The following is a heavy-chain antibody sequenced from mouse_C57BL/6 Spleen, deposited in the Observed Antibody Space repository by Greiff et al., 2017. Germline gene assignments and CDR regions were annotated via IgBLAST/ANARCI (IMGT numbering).Heavy chain of an antibody. CDR2: ISSGGDYI. CDR3: TRAYYGSSYYFDY. CDR1: GFTFSSYA. D-gene: IGHD1-1*01. V-gene: IGHV5-9-1*02. J-gene: IGHJ2*01. Sequence: EVKLVESGEGLVKPGGSLKLSCAASGFTFSSYAMSWVRQTPEKRLEWVAYISSGGDYIYYADTVKGRFTISRDNARNTLYLQMSSLKSEDTAMYYCTRAYYGSSYYFDYWGQGTTLTVSS.